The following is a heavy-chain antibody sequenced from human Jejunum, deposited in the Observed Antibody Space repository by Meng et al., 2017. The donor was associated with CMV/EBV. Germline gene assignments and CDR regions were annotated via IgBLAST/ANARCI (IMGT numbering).Heavy chain of an antibody. J-gene: IGHJ5*02. CDR3: ARTQDCTSTSCYTGFDP. Sequence: SISSCDYYWSWIRQPPGKGLEWIGFTYYNGRSYYHPSLKSRVTMSVDTSKNQFSLRLSSVTAADTAVYYCARTQDCTSTSCYTGFDPWGQGTLVTVSS. CDR1: SISSCDYY. D-gene: IGHD2-2*01. V-gene: IGHV4-30-4*08. CDR2: TYYNGRS.